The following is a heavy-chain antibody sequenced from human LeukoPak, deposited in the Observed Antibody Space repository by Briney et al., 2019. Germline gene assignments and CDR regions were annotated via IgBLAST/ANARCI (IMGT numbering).Heavy chain of an antibody. Sequence: ASVKASCKASGYTFTGYYMHWVRQAPGQGLEWMGWINPNSGGTNYAQKFQGRVTMTRDTSISTAYMELSRLRSDDTAVYYCARYYYGSGSYWFDPWGQGTLVTVSS. J-gene: IGHJ5*02. V-gene: IGHV1-2*02. CDR2: INPNSGGT. D-gene: IGHD3-10*01. CDR1: GYTFTGYY. CDR3: ARYYYGSGSYWFDP.